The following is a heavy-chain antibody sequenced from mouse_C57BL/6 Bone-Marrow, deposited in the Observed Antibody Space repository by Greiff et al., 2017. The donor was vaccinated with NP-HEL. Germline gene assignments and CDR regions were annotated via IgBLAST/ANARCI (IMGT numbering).Heavy chain of an antibody. CDR2: IYPRSGNT. Sequence: VQLQQSGAELARPGASVKLSCKASGYTFTSYGISWVKQRTGQGLEWIGEIYPRSGNTYYNEKFKGKATLTADKSSSTAYMELRSLTSEDSAVYVCAREELWFYYYAMDYWGQGTSVTVSS. J-gene: IGHJ4*01. V-gene: IGHV1-81*01. D-gene: IGHD2-2*01. CDR1: GYTFTSYG. CDR3: AREELWFYYYAMDY.